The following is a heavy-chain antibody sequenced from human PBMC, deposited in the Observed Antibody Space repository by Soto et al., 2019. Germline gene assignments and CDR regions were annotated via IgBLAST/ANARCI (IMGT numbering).Heavy chain of an antibody. D-gene: IGHD5-12*01. V-gene: IGHV4-31*03. Sequence: SETLSLTCTVSGGSISSGAYYWSWIRQHPGKGLEWIGYIYYSGSTYYNPSLKSRVTISVDTSKNQFSLKLSSVTAADTAVYYCARDRIVATTNYYYGMDVWGQGTTVT. CDR2: IYYSGST. CDR3: ARDRIVATTNYYYGMDV. CDR1: GGSISSGAYY. J-gene: IGHJ6*02.